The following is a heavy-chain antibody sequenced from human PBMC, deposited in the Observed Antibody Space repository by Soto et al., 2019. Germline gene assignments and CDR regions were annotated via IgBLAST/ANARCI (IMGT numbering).Heavy chain of an antibody. CDR3: ARVTAVTTRRGSQFDP. CDR1: GYTFTSYG. CDR2: ISAYNGNT. V-gene: IGHV1-18*01. J-gene: IGHJ5*02. D-gene: IGHD4-4*01. Sequence: QVQLVQSGAEVKKPGASVKVSCKASGYTFTSYGISWVRQAPGQGLEWMGWISAYNGNTNYAQKLQGRVTMTTDTSTSTADMELRSLRSDDTAVYYCARVTAVTTRRGSQFDPWGQGTLVTVSS.